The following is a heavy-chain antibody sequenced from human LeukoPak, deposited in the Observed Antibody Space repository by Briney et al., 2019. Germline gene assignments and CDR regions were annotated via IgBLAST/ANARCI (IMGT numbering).Heavy chain of an antibody. D-gene: IGHD1-7*01. J-gene: IGHJ5*02. CDR2: MNPNSGNT. V-gene: IGHV1-8*03. Sequence: GASVKVSCKASGYTFTSYDINWVRQATGQGLEWMGWMNPNSGNTGYAQKFQGRVTITRNTSISTAYMELSSLRSEDTAVYYCALNWNYHQDGFDPWGQGTLVTVSS. CDR3: ALNWNYHQDGFDP. CDR1: GYTFTSYD.